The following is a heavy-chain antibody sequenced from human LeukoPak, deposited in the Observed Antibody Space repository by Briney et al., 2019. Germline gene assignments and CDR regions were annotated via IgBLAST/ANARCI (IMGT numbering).Heavy chain of an antibody. CDR1: GFTFSSYA. Sequence: GRSLRLSCAASGFTFSSYAMHWVRQAPGKGLEWVAVISYDGNTKYNADSVKGRFIISRDNSKNTLYLQMNSLRGEDTAVYYCARDPKGGFSYGWGAFDIWGQGTMVTVSS. D-gene: IGHD5-18*01. V-gene: IGHV3-30-3*01. CDR2: ISYDGNTK. J-gene: IGHJ3*02. CDR3: ARDPKGGFSYGWGAFDI.